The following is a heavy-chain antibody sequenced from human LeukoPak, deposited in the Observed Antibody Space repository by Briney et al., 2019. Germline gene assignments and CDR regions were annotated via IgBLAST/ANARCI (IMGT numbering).Heavy chain of an antibody. Sequence: SETLSLTCTASGGSISSSSYYWSWIRQPAGKGLEWIGRIYTSGSTNYNPSLKSRVTMSVDTSKNQFSLKLSSVTAADTAVYYCAREGPNYAAGRADYWGQGTLVTVSS. CDR3: AREGPNYAAGRADY. CDR1: GGSISSSSYY. J-gene: IGHJ4*02. V-gene: IGHV4-61*02. D-gene: IGHD6-13*01. CDR2: IYTSGST.